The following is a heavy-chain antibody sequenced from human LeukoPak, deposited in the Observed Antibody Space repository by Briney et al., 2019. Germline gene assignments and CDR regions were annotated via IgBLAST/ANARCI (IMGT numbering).Heavy chain of an antibody. CDR3: ARVSGQHFDY. V-gene: IGHV4-31*03. J-gene: IGHJ4*02. CDR1: GGSISSGGYY. Sequence: PSETLSLTCTVSGGSISSGGYYWSWIRPHPGKGLEWTGYIDYSGSTYYNPSLKSRVTISVDTSKNQCSLKLSSVTAADTAVYYCARVSGQHFDYWGQGTPVTVSS. D-gene: IGHD5-12*01. CDR2: IDYSGST.